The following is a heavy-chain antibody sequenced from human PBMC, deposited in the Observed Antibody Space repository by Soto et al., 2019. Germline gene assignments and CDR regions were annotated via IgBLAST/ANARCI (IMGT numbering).Heavy chain of an antibody. Sequence: QVQLVESGGGVVQPGRPLRLSCAASGFTFSSYGMHWVRQAPGKGLEWVAVISYDGSNKYYADSVKGRFTISRDNSKNTLYLQMNSLRAEDTAVYYCAKEAGYSYRHFDYWGQGTLVTVSS. CDR3: AKEAGYSYRHFDY. V-gene: IGHV3-30*18. D-gene: IGHD5-18*01. CDR2: ISYDGSNK. CDR1: GFTFSSYG. J-gene: IGHJ4*02.